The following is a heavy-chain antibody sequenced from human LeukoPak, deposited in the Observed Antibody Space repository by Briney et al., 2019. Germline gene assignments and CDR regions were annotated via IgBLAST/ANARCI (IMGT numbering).Heavy chain of an antibody. CDR2: ISSSSSYI. CDR1: GFTFSSYS. D-gene: IGHD3-3*01. V-gene: IGHV3-21*01. Sequence: GGSLRVSCAASGFTFSSYSMNWVRQAPGKGLEWVSSISSSSSYIYYADSVKGRFTISRDNAKNSLYLQTNSLRAEDTAVYYCARGVGWFDPWGQGTLVTVSS. CDR3: ARGVGWFDP. J-gene: IGHJ5*02.